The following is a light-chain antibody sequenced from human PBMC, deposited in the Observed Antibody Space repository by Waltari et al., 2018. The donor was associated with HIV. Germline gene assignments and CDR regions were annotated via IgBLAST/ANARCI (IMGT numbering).Light chain of an antibody. CDR2: LGS. CDR3: MQALQTPIT. J-gene: IGKJ5*01. Sequence: DIVMTQSPLSLPVTPGEPASISCRSSQSLLFSNGHSYLDWYLQKSGQSPQLLIYLGSNRASGVPDRFSGSGAGTDFTLKISRVEAEDVGVYYCMQALQTPITFGQGTRLEIK. CDR1: QSLLFSNGHSY. V-gene: IGKV2-28*01.